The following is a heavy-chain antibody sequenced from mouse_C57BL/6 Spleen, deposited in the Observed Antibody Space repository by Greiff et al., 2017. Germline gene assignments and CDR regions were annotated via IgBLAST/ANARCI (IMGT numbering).Heavy chain of an antibody. CDR3: ARITTVDYYAMDY. CDR2: IYPGDGDT. CDR1: GYAFSSSW. Sequence: QVQLQQSGPELVKPGASVKISCKASGYAFSSSWINWVKQRPGKGLEWIGRIYPGDGDTNYNGKFKGKATLTADKSSSTAYMQLSSLTSEDSAVYFCARITTVDYYAMDYWGQGTSVTVSS. D-gene: IGHD1-1*01. V-gene: IGHV1-82*01. J-gene: IGHJ4*01.